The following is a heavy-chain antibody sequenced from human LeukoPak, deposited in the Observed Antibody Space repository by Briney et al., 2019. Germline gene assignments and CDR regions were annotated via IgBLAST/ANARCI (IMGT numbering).Heavy chain of an antibody. CDR1: GFTFGDYA. CDR3: TSYDFWSGYYYY. V-gene: IGHV3-49*03. Sequence: GGSLRLSCTASGFTFGDYAMSWFRQAPGKGLEWVGFIRSKAYGGTTEYAASVKGRFTISRDDSKSIAYLQMNSLKTEDTAVYYCTSYDFWSGYYYYWGQGTLVTVSS. CDR2: IRSKAYGGTT. D-gene: IGHD3-3*01. J-gene: IGHJ4*02.